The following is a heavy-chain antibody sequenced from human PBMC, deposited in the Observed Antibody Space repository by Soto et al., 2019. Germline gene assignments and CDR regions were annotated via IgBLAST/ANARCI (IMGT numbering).Heavy chain of an antibody. CDR2: IRGSGDRT. Sequence: GGYLSHSCAASGPNFSGDIMTSVREAPGKGLEWVSVIRGSGDRTYYADSVKGRFTISRDNSKNTLYMQMNTLRAEDTAVYDCAQQQGPGTPYYSAMDVWGQGTTVTVS. CDR3: AQQQGPGTPYYSAMDV. CDR1: GPNFSGDI. J-gene: IGHJ6*02. D-gene: IGHD1-1*01. V-gene: IGHV3-23*01.